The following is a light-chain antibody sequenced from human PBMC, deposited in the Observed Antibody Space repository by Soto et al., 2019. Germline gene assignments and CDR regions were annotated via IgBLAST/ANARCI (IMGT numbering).Light chain of an antibody. J-gene: IGKJ4*01. Sequence: EIVLTQSPGTLSLSPGEGATLSCRASQSVSSGYSAWYQQKPGQAPRLLIYATSSRATGIPDRFSGSGSGTAVTLTFSRLEPEVLAVYYCQHYSTSPPTFGGGTRVEIK. CDR2: ATS. V-gene: IGKV3-20*01. CDR1: QSVSSGY. CDR3: QHYSTSPPT.